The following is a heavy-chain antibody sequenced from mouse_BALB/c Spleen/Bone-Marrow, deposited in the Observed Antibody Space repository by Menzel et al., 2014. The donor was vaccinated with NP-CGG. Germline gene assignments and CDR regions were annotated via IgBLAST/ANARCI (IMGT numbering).Heavy chain of an antibody. D-gene: IGHD2-13*01. CDR3: VRGNYGDYVDYFDF. V-gene: IGHV5-6-3*01. CDR1: GFTFSSYG. J-gene: IGHJ2*01. Sequence: EVQLVESGGGLVQPGGSLKLSCAASGFTFSSYGMSWVRQTPDKRLELVAIINSNGGSTYYPDSVKGRFTISRDTAKNTLYLQMSSLKSEETAMYYCVRGNYGDYVDYFDFWGQGTTLTVSS. CDR2: INSNGGST.